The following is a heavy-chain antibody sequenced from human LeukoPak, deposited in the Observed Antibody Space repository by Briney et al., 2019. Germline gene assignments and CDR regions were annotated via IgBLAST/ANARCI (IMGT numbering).Heavy chain of an antibody. CDR1: GGSFSRYY. V-gene: IGHV4-34*01. CDR2: IDHRGDT. D-gene: IGHD1-1*01. Sequence: KTSETLSLTCAVYGGSFSRYYWSWICQSPGKGLEWIAEIDHRGDTNYNPSVKSRVTISVDTSKNQFSLKVRSLSAADTAVYYCARGPTISETGYFDFWGQGTLVTVSS. J-gene: IGHJ4*03. CDR3: ARGPTISETGYFDF.